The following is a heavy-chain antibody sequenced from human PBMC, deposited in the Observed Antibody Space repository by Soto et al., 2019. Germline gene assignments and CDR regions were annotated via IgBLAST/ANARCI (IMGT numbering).Heavy chain of an antibody. V-gene: IGHV4-39*02. CDR2: IYYSGRA. Sequence: QLQLQESGPGLVKPSETLSLTCTVSGGSISSSSYYWGWIRQPPGKGLEWIGNIYYSGRAYYNPSLKSLVTLSVDMYKNTLHLKLSSVTAADTAVYYCARRGVSGPVDYWGQGTLVTVSS. CDR3: ARRGVSGPVDY. J-gene: IGHJ4*02. CDR1: GGSISSSSYY. D-gene: IGHD3-10*01.